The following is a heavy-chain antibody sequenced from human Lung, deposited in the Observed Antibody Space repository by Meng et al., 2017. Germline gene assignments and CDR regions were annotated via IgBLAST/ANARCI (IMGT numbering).Heavy chain of an antibody. Sequence: QVERVESGGGVGQPGGALRLSCAAYGFTFNTYAMHWVRQAPGKGLEWVSLMSFDGAQIYYSDSVRGRFTISRDNSKNTLYLQMNSLRAEDTAVYYCARDKPPNDVWGRGTLVTVSS. J-gene: IGHJ2*01. CDR2: MSFDGAQI. CDR1: GFTFNTYA. CDR3: ARDKPPNDV. V-gene: IGHV3-30*01.